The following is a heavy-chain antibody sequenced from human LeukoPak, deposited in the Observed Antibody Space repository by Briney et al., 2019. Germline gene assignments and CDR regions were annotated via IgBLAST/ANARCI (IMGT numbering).Heavy chain of an antibody. Sequence: ASVKVSCKASGYTFTSYDISWVRQATGQGLGWMGWVNPNSGNTDYAQKFQGRVTITRNTSISTAYMELSSLSSEDTAVYYCAREGCSGGSCYLGFWGQGTLVTVSS. CDR2: VNPNSGNT. D-gene: IGHD2-15*01. J-gene: IGHJ4*02. CDR3: AREGCSGGSCYLGF. CDR1: GYTFTSYD. V-gene: IGHV1-8*03.